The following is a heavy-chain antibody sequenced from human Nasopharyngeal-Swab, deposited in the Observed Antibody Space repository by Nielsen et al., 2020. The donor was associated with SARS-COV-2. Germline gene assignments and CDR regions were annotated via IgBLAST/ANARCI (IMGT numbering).Heavy chain of an antibody. V-gene: IGHV4-34*01. CDR1: GGSFSGYY. D-gene: IGHD6-6*01. Sequence: SETLSLTCAVYGGSFSGYYWSWIRQPPGKGLEWIGEINHSGGTNYNPSLKSRVTISVDTSKNQFSLKLSSVTAADTAVYYCARGRGEYSSSSVFFDYWGQGTLVTVSS. CDR3: ARGRGEYSSSSVFFDY. CDR2: INHSGGT. J-gene: IGHJ4*02.